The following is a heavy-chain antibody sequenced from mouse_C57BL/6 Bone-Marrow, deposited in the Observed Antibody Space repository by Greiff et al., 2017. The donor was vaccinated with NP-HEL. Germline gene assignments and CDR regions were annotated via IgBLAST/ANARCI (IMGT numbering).Heavy chain of an antibody. CDR1: GYTFTDYY. D-gene: IGHD1-1*01. Sequence: QVQLQQSGPELVKPGASVKISCKASGYTFTDYYINWVKQRPGQGLEWIGWIFPGSGSTYYNDKFKGKATLTVAKSSSTAYMLLSSLTSEDSAVDFCERERYGSGYDWYFDVWGTGTTVTVSA. V-gene: IGHV1-75*01. CDR3: ERERYGSGYDWYFDV. CDR2: IFPGSGST. J-gene: IGHJ1*03.